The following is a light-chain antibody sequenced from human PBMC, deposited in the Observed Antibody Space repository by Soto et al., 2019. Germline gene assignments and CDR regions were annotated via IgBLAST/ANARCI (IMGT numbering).Light chain of an antibody. CDR1: RSVNKL. J-gene: IGKJ4*01. V-gene: IGKV3-11*01. Sequence: EIVLTQSPATLSLSPGERATLSCRASRSVNKLLAWFQQKPGQAPRLLIYDASNRATGIPARFSGSGSGTDFTLTISILEPEDFAVYYCQQCNNWPLTFGGGTKVEIK. CDR3: QQCNNWPLT. CDR2: DAS.